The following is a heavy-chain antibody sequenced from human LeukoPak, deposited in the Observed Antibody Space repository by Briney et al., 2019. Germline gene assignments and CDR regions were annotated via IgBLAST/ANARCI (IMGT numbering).Heavy chain of an antibody. J-gene: IGHJ4*02. CDR3: VRDQKPGWYPDY. V-gene: IGHV3-30-3*01. CDR1: GFIFSSYA. D-gene: IGHD6-19*01. Sequence: PGGSLRLSCAASGFIFSSYAMHWVRQAPGKGLEGVAFISYDGSNKHYAEPVQGRFTISRDNSKNTLYLQMNSLRAEDTAVYYCVRDQKPGWYPDYWGQGTLVTVSS. CDR2: ISYDGSNK.